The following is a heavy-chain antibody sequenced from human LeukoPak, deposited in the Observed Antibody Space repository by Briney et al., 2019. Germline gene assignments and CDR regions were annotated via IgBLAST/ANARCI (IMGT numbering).Heavy chain of an antibody. Sequence: SETLSLTCTVSGGSISSSSYYWSWIRQPPGKGLEWIGYIYYSGSTNYNPSLKSRVTISVDTSKNQFSLKLSSVTAADTAVYYCARRDSSSWWPWGQGTLVTVSS. D-gene: IGHD6-13*01. CDR1: GGSISSSSYY. CDR3: ARRDSSSWWP. V-gene: IGHV4-61*01. J-gene: IGHJ5*02. CDR2: IYYSGST.